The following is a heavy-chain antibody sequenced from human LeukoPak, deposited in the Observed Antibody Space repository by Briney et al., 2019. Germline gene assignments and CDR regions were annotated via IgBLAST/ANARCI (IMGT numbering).Heavy chain of an antibody. CDR2: IHNDGST. CDR3: AKDGAAAGAVDY. J-gene: IGHJ4*02. Sequence: GGSLRLSCAASGFDVSINYMNWIRQSPEKGLEWVSIIHNDGSTYYADSVKGRFTVSRDNSKNTLYLQMNSLRAEDTAVYYCAKDGAAAGAVDYWGQGTLVTVSS. D-gene: IGHD6-13*01. CDR1: GFDVSINY. V-gene: IGHV3-66*01.